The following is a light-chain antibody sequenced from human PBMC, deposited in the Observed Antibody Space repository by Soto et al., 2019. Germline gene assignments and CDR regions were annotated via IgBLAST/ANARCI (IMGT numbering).Light chain of an antibody. CDR2: GKT. CDR3: QSYDTGLSGPVV. V-gene: IGLV1-40*01. CDR1: GSNIGAGFD. Sequence: QSVLTQPPSLSGAPGQNIIISCTGGGSNIGAGFDVHWYQQLPGTAPKLLIYGKTNRPSGVPDRFSGSKSGTSASLVITGLQAEDEADYYCQSYDTGLSGPVVFGGGTKLTVL. J-gene: IGLJ2*01.